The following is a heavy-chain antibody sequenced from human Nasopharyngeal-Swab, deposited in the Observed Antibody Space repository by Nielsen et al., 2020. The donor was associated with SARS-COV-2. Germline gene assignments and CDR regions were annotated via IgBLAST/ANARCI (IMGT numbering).Heavy chain of an antibody. V-gene: IGHV3-15*01. CDR2: IKSKTDGGTT. Sequence: GESLKISCAASGFTSSNAWMSWVRQAPGKGLEWVGRIKSKTDGGTTGYAAPVKGRFTISRDDSKNTLYLQMNSLKTEDTAVYYCTTSGSYVRYWGQGTLVTVSS. CDR3: TTSGSYVRY. J-gene: IGHJ4*02. CDR1: GFTSSNAW. D-gene: IGHD1-26*01.